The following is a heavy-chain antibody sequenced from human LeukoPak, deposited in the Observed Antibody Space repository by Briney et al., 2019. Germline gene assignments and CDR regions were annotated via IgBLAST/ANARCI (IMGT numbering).Heavy chain of an antibody. Sequence: SETLSLTSTVSGGSISSYYWSWIRQPPGKGLEWIGYIYYSGSTNYNPSLKSRVTISVDTSKNQFSLKLSSVTAADTAVYYCARGSSVGYSYAFDIWGQGTMVTVSS. CDR3: ARGSSVGYSYAFDI. D-gene: IGHD5-18*01. CDR1: GGSISSYY. J-gene: IGHJ3*02. V-gene: IGHV4-59*01. CDR2: IYYSGST.